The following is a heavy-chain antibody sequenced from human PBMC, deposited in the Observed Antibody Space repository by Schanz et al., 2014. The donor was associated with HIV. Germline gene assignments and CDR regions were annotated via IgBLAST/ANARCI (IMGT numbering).Heavy chain of an antibody. J-gene: IGHJ6*02. CDR2: ISAYNGKT. CDR1: GYIFTSNG. Sequence: QAQLVQSGAELKKSGASVKVSCKASGYIFTSNGISWVRQAPGQGLEWMGWISAYNGKTNYARKVQGRVTMTTDTSTTTAYMELRSLRSDDTAVYYCARGARYGMDVWGQGTTVTVSS. V-gene: IGHV1-18*01. CDR3: ARGARYGMDV.